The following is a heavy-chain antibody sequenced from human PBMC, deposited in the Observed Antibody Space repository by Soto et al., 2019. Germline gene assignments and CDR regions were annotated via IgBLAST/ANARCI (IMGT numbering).Heavy chain of an antibody. Sequence: QVQLVESGGGLVKPGESLRHSCAASGFTFSDYYMSWIRKAPGKGLEWVSYISSSGSTIYYADSVKGRFTISRDNAKNSLYLQRNSLRAEDTAVYYCARDAVPVTTPDDYYYYMDVWGKGTTVTVS. D-gene: IGHD4-17*01. CDR3: ARDAVPVTTPDDYYYYMDV. J-gene: IGHJ6*03. CDR2: ISSSGSTI. V-gene: IGHV3-11*01. CDR1: GFTFSDYY.